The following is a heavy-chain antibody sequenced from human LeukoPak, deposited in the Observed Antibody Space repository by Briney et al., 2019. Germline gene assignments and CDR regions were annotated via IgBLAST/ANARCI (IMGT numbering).Heavy chain of an antibody. Sequence: ASVTVSFKASGYTFTNYDINWVGQAAGQGVDGMGWMNSNSGNTGYAQKFQGRVTITRNTSISTAYMELSSLRAEDTAVYYCARALYSSGWYDWAARGFDPWGQGTLVTVSS. CDR2: MNSNSGNT. V-gene: IGHV1-8*03. J-gene: IGHJ5*02. CDR3: ARALYSSGWYDWAARGFDP. D-gene: IGHD6-19*01. CDR1: GYTFTNYD.